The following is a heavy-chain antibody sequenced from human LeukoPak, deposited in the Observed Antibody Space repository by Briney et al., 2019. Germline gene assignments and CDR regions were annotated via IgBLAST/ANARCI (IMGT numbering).Heavy chain of an antibody. CDR1: GYTFTNYF. Sequence: ASVKVSCKASGYTFTNYFMNWVRQAPGQGLEWMGWINPKSGGTVYAQKFQGRVTMTRDTSSSTAYMELSRLRFDDTVVYYCARGPRITIFGVVMANDAFDIWGQGTMVTVSS. V-gene: IGHV1-2*02. CDR3: ARGPRITIFGVVMANDAFDI. D-gene: IGHD3-3*01. CDR2: INPKSGGT. J-gene: IGHJ3*02.